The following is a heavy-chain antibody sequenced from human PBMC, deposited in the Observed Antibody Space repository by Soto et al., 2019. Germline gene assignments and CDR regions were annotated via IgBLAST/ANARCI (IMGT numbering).Heavy chain of an antibody. CDR2: INAGNGNT. Sequence: QVQLVQSGAEVKKPGASVKVSCKASGYTFTSYAIHWVRQAPGQRLEWMGWINAGNGNTKYSQKFQGRVTITRDTSASTAYMELSSLRSEDTAVYYCARVTGYYAPDYWGQGTLVTVSS. D-gene: IGHD3-9*01. V-gene: IGHV1-3*01. CDR3: ARVTGYYAPDY. J-gene: IGHJ4*02. CDR1: GYTFTSYA.